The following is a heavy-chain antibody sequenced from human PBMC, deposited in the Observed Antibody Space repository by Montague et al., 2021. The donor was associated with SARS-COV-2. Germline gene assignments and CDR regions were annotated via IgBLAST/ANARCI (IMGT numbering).Heavy chain of an antibody. CDR2: ISYDGSNK. CDR1: GFTFSSYA. Sequence: SLRLSCAASGFTFSSYAMHWVRQAPGKGLEWVAVISYDGSNKYYVDSVKGRFTISRDNSKNTLYLQMNSLRAEDTAVYYCARDLVVVAATPIDYWGQGTLVTVST. D-gene: IGHD2-15*01. J-gene: IGHJ4*02. V-gene: IGHV3-30-3*01. CDR3: ARDLVVVAATPIDY.